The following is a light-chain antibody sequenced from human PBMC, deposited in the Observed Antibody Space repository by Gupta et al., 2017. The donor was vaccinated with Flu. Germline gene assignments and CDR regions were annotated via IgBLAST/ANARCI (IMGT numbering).Light chain of an antibody. CDR3: QHSYSTPFT. Sequence: DIQMTQSPSSLSASVGDRVTITCRASQSISSYLNWYQQKPGKAPKLLIYAASSLQSGVPSRFSGSGSGTDFTLTISRLQPEDFATYYCQHSYSTPFTFGHGTKVDIK. CDR1: QSISSY. CDR2: AAS. J-gene: IGKJ3*01. V-gene: IGKV1-39*01.